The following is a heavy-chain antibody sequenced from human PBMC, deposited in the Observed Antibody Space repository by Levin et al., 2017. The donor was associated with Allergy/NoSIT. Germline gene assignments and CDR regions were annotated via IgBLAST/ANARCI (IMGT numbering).Heavy chain of an antibody. CDR3: ARVRYCSSTSCYLDYYYYMDV. CDR2: ISSSSSTI. CDR1: GFTFSSYS. J-gene: IGHJ6*03. V-gene: IGHV3-48*01. D-gene: IGHD2-2*01. Sequence: GGSLRLSCAASGFTFSSYSMNWVRQAPGKGLEWVSYISSSSSTIYYADSVKGRFTISRDNAKNSLYLQMNSLRAEDTAVYYCARVRYCSSTSCYLDYYYYMDVWGKGTTVTVSS.